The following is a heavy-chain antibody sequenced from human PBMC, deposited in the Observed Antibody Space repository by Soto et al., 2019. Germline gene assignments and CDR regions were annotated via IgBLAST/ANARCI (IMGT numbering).Heavy chain of an antibody. CDR1: GYTLTELS. CDR3: AKAFPMVRGLVWFDT. J-gene: IGHJ5*02. V-gene: IGHV1-24*01. CDR2: FDPEDGET. D-gene: IGHD3-10*01. Sequence: GASVKVSCKVSGYTLTELSMHWVRQAPGKGLEWMGGFDPEDGETIYAQKFQGRVTMTEDTSTDTAYMELSSLRSEDTAAYYCAKAFPMVRGLVWFDTWGQGTPVTVSS.